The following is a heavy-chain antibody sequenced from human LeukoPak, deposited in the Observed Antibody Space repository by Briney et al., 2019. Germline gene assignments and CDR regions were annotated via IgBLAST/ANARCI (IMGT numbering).Heavy chain of an antibody. Sequence: PSETLSLTCTVSGGSISSSSYYWGWIRQPPGKGLEWIGYIYYSGSTYYNPSLKSRVTISVDTSKNQFSLKLSSVTAADTAVYYCARGGGFWTGTSYFDYWGQGTLVTVSS. CDR3: ARGGGFWTGTSYFDY. D-gene: IGHD3/OR15-3a*01. J-gene: IGHJ4*02. V-gene: IGHV4-30-4*08. CDR1: GGSISSSSYY. CDR2: IYYSGST.